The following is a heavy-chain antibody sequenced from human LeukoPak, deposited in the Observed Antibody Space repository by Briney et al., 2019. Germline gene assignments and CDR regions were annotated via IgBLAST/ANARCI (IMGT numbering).Heavy chain of an antibody. D-gene: IGHD3-3*02. V-gene: IGHV3-20*04. CDR1: GFTFDDYG. Sequence: GGSLRLSCAASGFTFDDYGMSWVRQAPGKGLEWVSGLNWNGGSTGYADSVKGRFTISRDKAKNSLYLQMISLRAEDTALYYCATSFPQNSFMDVWGKGTTVTVSS. J-gene: IGHJ6*03. CDR3: ATSFPQNSFMDV. CDR2: LNWNGGST.